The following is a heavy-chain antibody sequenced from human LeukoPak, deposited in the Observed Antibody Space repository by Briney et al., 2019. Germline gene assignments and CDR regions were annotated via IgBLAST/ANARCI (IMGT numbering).Heavy chain of an antibody. Sequence: KPSETLSLTCPASGASISSYYWSWIRPPAGKGLEWIGLIYTSGITNYNPSLKSRVTMSVDTSKNQFSLKLGSVTAADTAGYYCARANDFWNRGAFDLWGQGTLVTVSS. D-gene: IGHD3-3*01. CDR3: ARANDFWNRGAFDL. J-gene: IGHJ5*02. CDR2: IYTSGIT. V-gene: IGHV4-4*07. CDR1: GASISSYY.